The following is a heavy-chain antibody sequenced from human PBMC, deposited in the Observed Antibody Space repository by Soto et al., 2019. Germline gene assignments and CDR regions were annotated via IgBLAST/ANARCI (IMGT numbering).Heavy chain of an antibody. V-gene: IGHV3-48*02. CDR2: ITSKSTTI. Sequence: GGSLRLSCAASGFTFTSYSMNWVRQAPGQGLEWVSYITSKSTTIKYADSVKGRFTVSRDNAKNSLYLQLNSLRDEDSAVYYCAREMGACSDSSCYPGPYDSWGQGTLVTVSS. D-gene: IGHD3-16*01. CDR1: GFTFTSYS. CDR3: AREMGACSDSSCYPGPYDS. J-gene: IGHJ5*02.